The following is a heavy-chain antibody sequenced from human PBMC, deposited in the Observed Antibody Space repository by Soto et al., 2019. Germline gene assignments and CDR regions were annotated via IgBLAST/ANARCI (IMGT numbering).Heavy chain of an antibody. CDR1: GGSISSSSYY. Sequence: SETLSLTCTVSGGSISSSSYYWGWIRQPPGKGLEWIGSIYYSGSTYYNPSLKSRVTISVDTSKNQFSLKLSSVTAADTAVYYCARRTWGSGFQDAFDIWGQGTMVTVSS. D-gene: IGHD3-10*01. V-gene: IGHV4-39*01. CDR2: IYYSGST. J-gene: IGHJ3*02. CDR3: ARRTWGSGFQDAFDI.